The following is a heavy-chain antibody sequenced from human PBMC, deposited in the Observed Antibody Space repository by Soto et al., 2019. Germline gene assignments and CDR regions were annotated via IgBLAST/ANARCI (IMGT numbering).Heavy chain of an antibody. D-gene: IGHD3-3*01. CDR3: AKEGNHDFWRVEYYYYGMDV. V-gene: IGHV3-23*01. CDR1: GFTFSSYA. Sequence: GGSLRLSCAASGFTFSSYAMSWVRQAPGKGLEWVSAISGSGGSTYYADSVKGRFTISRDNSKNTLYLQMNSLRAEDTAVYYCAKEGNHDFWRVEYYYYGMDVWGQGTTVTVSS. J-gene: IGHJ6*02. CDR2: ISGSGGST.